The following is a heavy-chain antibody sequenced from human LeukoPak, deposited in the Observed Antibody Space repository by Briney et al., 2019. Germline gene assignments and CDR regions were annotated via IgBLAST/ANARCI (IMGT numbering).Heavy chain of an antibody. Sequence: GSLRLSCITSGFTFSNYGFHWVRQAPGKGLEWTAAIWYDGSNQYYPDSVKGRFTISRDNPKNTIYLQMNSLRIEDTAMYYCARDLSSSWSPGVWGQGTMVSVSS. J-gene: IGHJ3*01. CDR2: IWYDGSNQ. CDR3: ARDLSSSWSPGV. CDR1: GFTFSNYG. D-gene: IGHD6-13*01. V-gene: IGHV3-33*01.